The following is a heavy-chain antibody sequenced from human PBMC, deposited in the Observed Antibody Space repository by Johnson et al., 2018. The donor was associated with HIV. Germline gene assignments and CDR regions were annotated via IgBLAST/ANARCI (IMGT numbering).Heavy chain of an antibody. Sequence: EMQLVESGGGLAKPGGSLRLSSAASGFTFSNAWMSWVCQASGKGLEWVGRIKSKTDGGTTDYAAPVKGRFTISRDDSNNTLYRQMNSLKTEETAVYYCTKELVPATKEPVVVGGDSDIWGQRTMVTVSS. CDR3: TKELVPATKEPVVVGGDSDI. CDR2: IKSKTDGGTT. CDR1: GFTFSNAW. J-gene: IGHJ3*02. V-gene: IGHV3-15*01. D-gene: IGHD2-2*01.